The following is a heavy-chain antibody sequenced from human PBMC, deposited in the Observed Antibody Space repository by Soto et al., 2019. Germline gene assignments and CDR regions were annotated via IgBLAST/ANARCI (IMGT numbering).Heavy chain of an antibody. CDR2: IYTSGST. D-gene: IGHD3-3*01. CDR3: AREWAYDFWSGYPRHYYYYGMDV. V-gene: IGHV4-4*07. J-gene: IGHJ6*02. Sequence: SETLSFTCTVSGGSISSYYWSWIRQPAGKGLEWIGRIYTSGSTNYNPSLKSRVTMSVDTSKNQFSLKLSSVTAADTAVYYCAREWAYDFWSGYPRHYYYYGMDVWGQGTTVTVSS. CDR1: GGSISSYY.